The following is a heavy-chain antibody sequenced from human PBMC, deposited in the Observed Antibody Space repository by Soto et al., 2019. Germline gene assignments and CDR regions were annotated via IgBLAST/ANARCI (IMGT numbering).Heavy chain of an antibody. CDR1: GFTFDSYA. Sequence: EVKLLESGGGLAQPGGSLRLSCVGSGFTFDSYAISWVRQAPGERLQWSAAISGSADGTDYAHSVRGRFTISRDNSKKTLHLEMDSLRVEDTAVYFCAKDSVGGYSFWSGYYSDGLDVWGQGTLVSVS. J-gene: IGHJ3*01. D-gene: IGHD3-3*01. CDR3: AKDSVGGYSFWSGYYSDGLDV. V-gene: IGHV3-23*01. CDR2: ISGSADGT.